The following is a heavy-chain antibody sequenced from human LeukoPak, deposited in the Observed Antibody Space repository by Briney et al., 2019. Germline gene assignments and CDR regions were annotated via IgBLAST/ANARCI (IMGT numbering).Heavy chain of an antibody. V-gene: IGHV3-23*01. CDR1: GFTFSSYA. Sequence: QSGGSLRLSCAASGFTFSSYAMSWVRQAPGKGLEWVSVISGSGGITYYADSVKGRFTISRDNSKNTLYLQMNSLRAEDTAVYYCAKDLLQLQYYFDYWGQGTLVTVSS. CDR3: AKDLLQLQYYFDY. J-gene: IGHJ4*02. CDR2: ISGSGGIT. D-gene: IGHD5-24*01.